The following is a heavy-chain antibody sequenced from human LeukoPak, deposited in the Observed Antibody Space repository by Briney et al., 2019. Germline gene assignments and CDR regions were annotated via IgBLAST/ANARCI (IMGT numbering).Heavy chain of an antibody. CDR3: ARGFYIAVTGPLDH. Sequence: PSETLSLTCTVSGGSVSSGSYYWSWIRQPPGKGLEWIGYIYYSGSTNYNPSLKSRVTISVDTSKNQFSLKLSSVTAADTAVYYCARGFYIAVTGPLDHWGQGTLVTVSS. CDR2: IYYSGST. V-gene: IGHV4-61*01. J-gene: IGHJ1*01. D-gene: IGHD6-19*01. CDR1: GGSVSSGSYY.